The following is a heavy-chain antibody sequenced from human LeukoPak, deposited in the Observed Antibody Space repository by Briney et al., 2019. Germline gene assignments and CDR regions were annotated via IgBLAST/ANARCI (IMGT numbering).Heavy chain of an antibody. D-gene: IGHD5-18*01. J-gene: IGHJ4*02. CDR2: IYYSGST. V-gene: IGHV4-38-2*02. CDR3: AREGGYSYGDAPLHFDY. CDR1: GYSIRSSYY. Sequence: SETLSLTCTVSGYSIRSSYYWGWIRQPPGKGLEWIGSIYYSGSTYYNPSLKSRVTISIDTSNNQFSLKLSSVTAADTAVYYCAREGGYSYGDAPLHFDYWGQGTLVTVSS.